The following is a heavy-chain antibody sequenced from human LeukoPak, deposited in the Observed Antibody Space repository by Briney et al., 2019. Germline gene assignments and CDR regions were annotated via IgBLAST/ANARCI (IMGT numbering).Heavy chain of an antibody. V-gene: IGHV1-69*13. Sequence: ASVKVSSKASGGTFSSYAISWVRQAPGQGLEWMGGIIPIFGTANYAQKFQGRVTITADESTSTAYMELSSLRSEDTAVYYCARGSPSITMIVVVPGGAFDIWGQGTMVTVSS. CDR3: ARGSPSITMIVVVPGGAFDI. J-gene: IGHJ3*02. CDR1: GGTFSSYA. CDR2: IIPIFGTA. D-gene: IGHD3-22*01.